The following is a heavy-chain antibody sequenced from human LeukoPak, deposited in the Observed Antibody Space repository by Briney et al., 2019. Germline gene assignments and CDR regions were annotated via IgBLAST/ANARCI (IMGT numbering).Heavy chain of an antibody. J-gene: IGHJ4*02. V-gene: IGHV3-23*01. CDR1: GFTFSSYA. D-gene: IGHD5-24*01. CDR2: ISGSGGST. Sequence: GGSLTLTFPSSGFTFSSYAMSWVRQAPGKGLDWVSVISGSGGSTYYADSVRGRFAISRDNSKNTLYLQMNSLRAEDTAVYYCAARGEMASFDYWGQGTLVTVSS. CDR3: AARGEMASFDY.